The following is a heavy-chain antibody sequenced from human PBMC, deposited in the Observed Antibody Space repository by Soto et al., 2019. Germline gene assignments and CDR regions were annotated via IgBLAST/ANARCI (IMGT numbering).Heavy chain of an antibody. J-gene: IGHJ5*02. D-gene: IGHD6-19*01. CDR3: ARDAMYSSGWYSWFDP. V-gene: IGHV6-1*01. CDR2: TYYRSKWYN. CDR1: GDSVSSNSAA. Sequence: SQTLSLTCGISGDSVSSNSAAWNWIRQSPSRGLEWLGRTYYRSKWYNDYAVSVKSRLTINPDTSKNQFSLQLNSVTPEDTAVYYCARDAMYSSGWYSWFDPWGQGTLVTVSS.